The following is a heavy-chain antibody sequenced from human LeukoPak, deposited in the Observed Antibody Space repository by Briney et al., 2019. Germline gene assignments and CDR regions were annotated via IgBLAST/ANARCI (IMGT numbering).Heavy chain of an antibody. D-gene: IGHD5-18*01. CDR3: ATGVDTAMVIDY. CDR2: FDPEDGET. J-gene: IGHJ4*02. V-gene: IGHV1-24*01. Sequence: ASVKVSCKVSGYTLTELSMHWVRQAPGKGLEWMGGFDPEDGETIYAQKFQGRVTMTEDTSTDTAYMELSSLRSEDTAVYYCATGVDTAMVIDYWGQGTLVTVSS. CDR1: GYTLTELS.